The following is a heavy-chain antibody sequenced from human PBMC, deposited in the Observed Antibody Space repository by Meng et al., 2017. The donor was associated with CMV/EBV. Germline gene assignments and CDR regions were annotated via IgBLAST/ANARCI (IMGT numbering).Heavy chain of an antibody. V-gene: IGHV1-58*01. Sequence: SVKVSCKASGFTFTSSAVQWVRQARGQRLEWIGWIVVDSGSINYAQRFQGRVTITRDMSTTTAYMELSSLRSEDTAVYYCAAGTVHTSSWTGSGVGGGMDVWGQGTTVTVSS. CDR1: GFTFTSSA. J-gene: IGHJ6*02. CDR2: IVVDSGSI. D-gene: IGHD6-13*01. CDR3: AAGTVHTSSWTGSGVGGGMDV.